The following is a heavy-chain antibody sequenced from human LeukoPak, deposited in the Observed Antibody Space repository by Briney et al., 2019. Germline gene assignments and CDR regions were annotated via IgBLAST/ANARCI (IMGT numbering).Heavy chain of an antibody. V-gene: IGHV3-11*04. D-gene: IGHD3-10*02. J-gene: IGHJ4*02. Sequence: GGSLRLSCAASGFTFSDYYMSWIRQPPGKGLQWLAYSSTSGSITYYADSVKGRLTISRDNAKNSVYLQMNSLRAEDTAVYYCARDFSDVRGNIFDSWGQGTLVTVSS. CDR1: GFTFSDYY. CDR2: SSTSGSIT. CDR3: ARDFSDVRGNIFDS.